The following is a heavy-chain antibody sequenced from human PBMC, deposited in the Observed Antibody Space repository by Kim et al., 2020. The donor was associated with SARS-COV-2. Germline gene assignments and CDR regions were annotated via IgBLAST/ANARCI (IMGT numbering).Heavy chain of an antibody. CDR3: AKDQPVVVVAATPSPIDY. D-gene: IGHD2-15*01. J-gene: IGHJ4*02. Sequence: KGRFTISRDNSKNTLYLQMNSLSAEDTAVYYCAKDQPVVVVAATPSPIDYWGQGTLVTVSS. V-gene: IGHV3-23*01.